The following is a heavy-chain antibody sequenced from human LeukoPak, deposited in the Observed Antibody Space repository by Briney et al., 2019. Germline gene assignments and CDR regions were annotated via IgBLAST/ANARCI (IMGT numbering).Heavy chain of an antibody. Sequence: GGSLRLSCAASGFTFSSYSMNWVRQARGKGLEWVSSISSSSSYIYYADSVKGRFTISRDNAKNSLYLQMNSLRAEDTAVYYCAREGLRLADYWGQGTLVTVSS. V-gene: IGHV3-21*01. J-gene: IGHJ4*02. D-gene: IGHD1-1*01. CDR2: ISSSSSYI. CDR1: GFTFSSYS. CDR3: AREGLRLADY.